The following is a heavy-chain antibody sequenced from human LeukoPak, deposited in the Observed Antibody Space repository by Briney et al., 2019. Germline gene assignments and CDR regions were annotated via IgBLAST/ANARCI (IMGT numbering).Heavy chain of an antibody. CDR1: GFTFSSYW. D-gene: IGHD2-8*01. J-gene: IGHJ5*02. Sequence: GGSLRLSCAASGFTFSSYWMNWVRQAPGKGLEWVSSISSSSSYIYYADSVKGRFTISRDSAKNSLYLQMNSLRDEDTAVYYCARERSMNRLGPRWFDPWGQGTLVTVSS. CDR2: ISSSSSYI. V-gene: IGHV3-21*01. CDR3: ARERSMNRLGPRWFDP.